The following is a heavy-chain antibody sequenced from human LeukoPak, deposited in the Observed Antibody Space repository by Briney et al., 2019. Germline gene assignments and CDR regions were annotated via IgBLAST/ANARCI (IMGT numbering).Heavy chain of an antibody. V-gene: IGHV1-69*02. CDR3: AREEEYSGSHGAFDI. CDR1: GGTLTSDT. CDR2: IIPILGIT. Sequence: SGKVSCKASGGTLTSDTLSWVRQAPGQGIEWMGRIIPILGITKYAQKLEGRLTITADKSTITAYMELNSLRSEDTAVYYSAREEEYSGSHGAFDIWGRGTLVTVSS. J-gene: IGHJ3*02. D-gene: IGHD1-26*01.